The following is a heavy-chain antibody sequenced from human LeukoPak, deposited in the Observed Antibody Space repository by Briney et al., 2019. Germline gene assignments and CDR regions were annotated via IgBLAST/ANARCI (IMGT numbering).Heavy chain of an antibody. CDR3: TRIFSFSGMDV. Sequence: HSGGSLRLSCAASGFTLSGSAMHWVRQASGKGLEWVGRIRSKANNYATDYAASVKGRFTISRDDSRNSAYLQMNSLKTEDTAVYYRTRIFSFSGMDVWGQGTTVTVSS. V-gene: IGHV3-73*01. CDR1: GFTLSGSA. CDR2: IRSKANNYAT. D-gene: IGHD3-9*01. J-gene: IGHJ6*02.